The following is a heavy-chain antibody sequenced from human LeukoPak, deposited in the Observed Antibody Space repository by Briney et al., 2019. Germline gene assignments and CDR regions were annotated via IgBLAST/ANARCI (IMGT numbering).Heavy chain of an antibody. CDR1: GFTFSSYG. D-gene: IGHD3-10*01. Sequence: GGSLRLSCAASGFTFSSYGMHWVRQAPGKGLEWGAVIWYDGSNKYYADSVKGRFTISRDNSKNTLYLQMNSLRAEDTAVYYCARGCRGAGSSYYYYMDVWGKGATVTVSS. CDR2: IWYDGSNK. CDR3: ARGCRGAGSSYYYYMDV. V-gene: IGHV3-33*01. J-gene: IGHJ6*03.